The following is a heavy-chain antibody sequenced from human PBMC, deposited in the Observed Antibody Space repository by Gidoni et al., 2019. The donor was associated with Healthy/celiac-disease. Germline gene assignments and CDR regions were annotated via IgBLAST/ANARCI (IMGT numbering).Heavy chain of an antibody. CDR2: IRSKANSYAT. J-gene: IGHJ4*02. V-gene: IGHV3-73*02. D-gene: IGHD6-13*01. Sequence: EVQLVQSGGGLVQPGGSLKLSCAASGFTFSGSAMHWVRQASGQGLEWVGRIRSKANSYATAYAASVKGRFTISRDDSKNTAYLQMNSLKTEDTAVYYCTRRESIAAAGTGDYWGQGTLVTVSS. CDR3: TRRESIAAAGTGDY. CDR1: GFTFSGSA.